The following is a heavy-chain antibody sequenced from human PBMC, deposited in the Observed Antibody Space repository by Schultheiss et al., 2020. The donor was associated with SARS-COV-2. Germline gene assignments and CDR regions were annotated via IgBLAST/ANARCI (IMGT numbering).Heavy chain of an antibody. CDR3: ASFLTGGAMVH. CDR1: GYTFSSHA. Sequence: GGSLRLSCAASGYTFSSHAMSWVRQAPGKGLEWVSAISGSGGSTYYADSVKGRFTISRDNSKNTLYLQMNSLRAEDTAVYYCASFLTGGAMVHWGQGTLVTVSS. D-gene: IGHD3-10*01. V-gene: IGHV3-23*01. CDR2: ISGSGGST. J-gene: IGHJ4*02.